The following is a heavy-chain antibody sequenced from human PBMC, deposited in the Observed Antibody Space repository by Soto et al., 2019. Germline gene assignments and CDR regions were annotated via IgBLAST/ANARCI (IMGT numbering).Heavy chain of an antibody. Sequence: GASVKVCCKASGGTFSSYAISWVRQATGQGLEWMGGIIPIFGTANYAQKFQGRVTITADESTSTAYMELSSLRSEDTAVYYCARALIVGATTYWFDPWGQGTLVTVSS. CDR1: GGTFSSYA. J-gene: IGHJ5*02. V-gene: IGHV1-69*13. CDR2: IIPIFGTA. CDR3: ARALIVGATTYWFDP. D-gene: IGHD1-26*01.